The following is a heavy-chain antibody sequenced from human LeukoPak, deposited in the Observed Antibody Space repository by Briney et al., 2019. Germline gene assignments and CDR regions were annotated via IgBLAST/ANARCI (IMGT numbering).Heavy chain of an antibody. V-gene: IGHV4-34*01. Sequence: PSETLSLTCTVSGGSISSYYWSWIRQPAGKGLEWIGEINHSGSTNYNPSLKSRVTISVDTSKNQFSLKLSSVTAADTAVYYCASLFGYWGQGTLVTVSS. CDR1: GGSISSYY. CDR3: ASLFGY. J-gene: IGHJ4*02. CDR2: INHSGST.